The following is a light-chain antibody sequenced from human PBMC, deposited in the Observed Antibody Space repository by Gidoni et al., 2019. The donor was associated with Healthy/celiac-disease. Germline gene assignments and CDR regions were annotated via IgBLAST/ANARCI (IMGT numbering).Light chain of an antibody. J-gene: IGKJ4*01. CDR1: QSVSSY. V-gene: IGKV3-11*01. Sequence: EIVLTQSPATLSLSPGERASQSVSSYLAWYQQKPGQAPRLLIYDASNRATGIPARFSGSGSGTDFTHTISSLEPEDFAVYYCQQRSNWPLTFGGGTKVEIK. CDR2: DAS. CDR3: QQRSNWPLT.